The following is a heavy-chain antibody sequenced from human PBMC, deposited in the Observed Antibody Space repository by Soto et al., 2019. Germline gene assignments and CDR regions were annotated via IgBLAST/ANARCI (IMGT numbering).Heavy chain of an antibody. J-gene: IGHJ4*02. D-gene: IGHD3-16*01. Sequence: QPGGSLRLSCVASGFRFSSYWMTWVRQAPGKGLEWVAIINQDTSYRYYVDSVEGRFTISRDNAKSSVYLQMNSLRAEDTALYYCAKVGYNDWDFDRWGQGTPVTVSS. V-gene: IGHV3-7*01. CDR1: GFRFSSYW. CDR2: INQDTSYR. CDR3: AKVGYNDWDFDR.